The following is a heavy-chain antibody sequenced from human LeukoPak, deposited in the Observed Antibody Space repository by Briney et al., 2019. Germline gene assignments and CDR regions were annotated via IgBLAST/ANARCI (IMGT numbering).Heavy chain of an antibody. D-gene: IGHD4-23*01. CDR3: ATLTTVVTPSYFDY. CDR1: GGSISSYY. Sequence: SEALSLTCTVSGGSISSYYWSWIRQPPGKGLEWIGYIYYSGSTNYNPSLKSRVTISVDTSKNQFSLRLSSVTAADTAVYYCATLTTVVTPSYFDYWGQGTLVTVSS. CDR2: IYYSGST. V-gene: IGHV4-59*08. J-gene: IGHJ4*02.